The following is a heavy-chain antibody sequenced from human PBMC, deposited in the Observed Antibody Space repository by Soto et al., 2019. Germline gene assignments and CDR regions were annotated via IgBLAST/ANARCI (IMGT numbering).Heavy chain of an antibody. CDR1: GFTFSSYA. CDR2: ISSSSSHI. Sequence: GGSLRLSCTASGFTFSSYAMNWVRQAPGKGLEWVSPISSSSSHIYYVDSVKGRFTVSRDKAKNSVFLQMNSLRAEDTAVYYCTREITASDYWGQGNLVTVSS. J-gene: IGHJ4*02. CDR3: TREITASDY. V-gene: IGHV3-21*01.